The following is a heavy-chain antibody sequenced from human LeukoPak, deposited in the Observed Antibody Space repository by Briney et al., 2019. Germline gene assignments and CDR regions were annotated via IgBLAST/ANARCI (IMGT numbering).Heavy chain of an antibody. D-gene: IGHD6-6*01. CDR2: IKQDGSEE. J-gene: IGHJ6*02. CDR3: ARDPYSSTWSYGMDV. V-gene: IGHV3-7*03. Sequence: GGSLRLSCTASGFTFSSYWMSWVRQAPGRGLEWVANIKQDGSEEVYVGSVKGRFTISRDNAKNSLFLQMNTLRAEDTAVYYCARDPYSSTWSYGMDVWGQGTTVTVSS. CDR1: GFTFSSYW.